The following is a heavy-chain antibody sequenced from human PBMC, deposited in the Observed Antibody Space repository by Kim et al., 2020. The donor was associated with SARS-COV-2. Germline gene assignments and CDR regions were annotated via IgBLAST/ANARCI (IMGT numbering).Heavy chain of an antibody. CDR3: ARDISSWYYYYYMDV. D-gene: IGHD6-13*01. CDR2: ISSSGRTI. J-gene: IGHJ6*03. V-gene: IGHV3-48*03. CDR1: GFTFSSYE. Sequence: VGSLRLSCAASGFTFSSYEMNWVRQAPGKGLEWVSYISSSGRTIYYADSVKGRFTISRDNAKNSLYLQMNSLRAEDTAVYYCARDISSWYYYYYMDVWGKGTTVTVSS.